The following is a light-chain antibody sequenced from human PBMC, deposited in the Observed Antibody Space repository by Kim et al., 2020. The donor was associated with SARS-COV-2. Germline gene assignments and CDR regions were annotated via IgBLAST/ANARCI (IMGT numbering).Light chain of an antibody. V-gene: IGLV2-11*01. J-gene: IGLJ2*01. CDR1: NGDIVVHNY. CDR3: CAFAGSYILL. Sequence: GHSITIPCTATNGDIVVHNYVSLYQHLPGKVPELIIYAVTKRPSAVPDRFSDSKSGNTASLTISGLQADDEADYYCCAFAGSYILLFGGGTQLTVL. CDR2: AVT.